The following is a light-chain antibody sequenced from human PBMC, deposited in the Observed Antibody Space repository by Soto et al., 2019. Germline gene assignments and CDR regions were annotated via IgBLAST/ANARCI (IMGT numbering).Light chain of an antibody. CDR2: EVS. V-gene: IGLV2-14*01. Sequence: QSVLTQPASVSGSPGQSITISCTGTSSDVGGYNHVSWYQHHPGKAPKLMIYEVSNRPSGVSNRFSGSKSGNTASLTISGLRADDEADYYCNSHTSSNTRVFGTGTKVTVL. J-gene: IGLJ1*01. CDR1: SSDVGGYNH. CDR3: NSHTSSNTRV.